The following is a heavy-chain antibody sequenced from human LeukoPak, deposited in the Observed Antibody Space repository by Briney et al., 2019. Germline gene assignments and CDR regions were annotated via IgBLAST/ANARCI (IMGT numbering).Heavy chain of an antibody. CDR3: ARLGYSRSREGVFFDY. J-gene: IGHJ4*02. Sequence: GEALQISSPGSGFGFTSYCIRWGRPMPGKGLEWRGRIDPSDSYTNYSPSFQGHVTISADKSISTAYLQWSSLKASDTAMYYCARLGYSRSREGVFFDYWGQGTLVTVSS. CDR2: IDPSDSYT. D-gene: IGHD6-13*01. V-gene: IGHV5-10-1*01. CDR1: GFGFTSYC.